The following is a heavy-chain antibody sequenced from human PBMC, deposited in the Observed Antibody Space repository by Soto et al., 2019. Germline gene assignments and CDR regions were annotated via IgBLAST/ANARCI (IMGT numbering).Heavy chain of an antibody. Sequence: LILSCVASGFNLNTYGSYWVRQAPGKWLRWVAQILYDGSKKHYADSVRGRFTITRDNSKNTVYLQMDSLRVDDTAMYYCVRDLALMADYWGQGTLVTVSS. CDR2: ILYDGSKK. D-gene: IGHD3-16*01. CDR3: VRDLALMADY. J-gene: IGHJ4*02. V-gene: IGHV3-30*03. CDR1: GFNLNTYG.